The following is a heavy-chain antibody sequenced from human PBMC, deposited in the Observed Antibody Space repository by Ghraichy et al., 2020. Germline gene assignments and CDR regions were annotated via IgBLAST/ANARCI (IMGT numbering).Heavy chain of an antibody. D-gene: IGHD1-26*01. V-gene: IGHV4-59*01. J-gene: IGHJ4*02. CDR2: IFYTGST. CDR3: VRARRNSVGATLYSFDY. Sequence: SETLSLTCNVSGDSISSYYWSWIRQPPGKGLEWIGYIFYTGSTNSNPSLKSRVTISMDTSKSQFSLKLNSVTAADTAVYYCVRARRNSVGATLYSFDYWGQGTLVTVSS. CDR1: GDSISSYY.